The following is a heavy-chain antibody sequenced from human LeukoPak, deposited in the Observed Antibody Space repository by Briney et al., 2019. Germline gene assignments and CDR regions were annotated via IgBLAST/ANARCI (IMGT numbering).Heavy chain of an antibody. Sequence: GGSLRLSCAASEFTFSSYAMSWVRQAPEKGLEWVSGIPGSGDNTYYADSVKGRFTISRDNSKNTLYLQMNSLRAEDTAVYYCASTMKPHRPHEFDYWGQGTLVTVSS. V-gene: IGHV3-23*01. J-gene: IGHJ4*02. CDR1: EFTFSSYA. CDR3: ASTMKPHRPHEFDY. CDR2: IPGSGDNT. D-gene: IGHD3-22*01.